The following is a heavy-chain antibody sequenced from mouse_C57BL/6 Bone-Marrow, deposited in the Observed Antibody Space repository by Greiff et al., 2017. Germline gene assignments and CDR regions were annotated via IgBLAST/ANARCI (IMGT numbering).Heavy chain of an antibody. Sequence: QVQLQQSGAELMKPGASVKLSCKATGYTFTGYWIEWVKQRPGHGLEWIGDIYPGSGSTNYNEKFKSKATLTVDTSSSTAYMQLSSLTSEDSAVYYCADYYAHWGQGTLVTVSA. D-gene: IGHD2-1*01. CDR1: GYTFTGYW. J-gene: IGHJ3*01. V-gene: IGHV1-9*01. CDR2: IYPGSGST. CDR3: ADYYAH.